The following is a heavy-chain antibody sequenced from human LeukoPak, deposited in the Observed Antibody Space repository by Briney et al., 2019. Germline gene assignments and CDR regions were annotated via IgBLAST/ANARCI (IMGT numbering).Heavy chain of an antibody. Sequence: PGRSLRPSCAASGFTFSSYGMHWVRQAPGKGLEWVAVISYDVGKKYYADSVKGRFTISRDNSKNTLYLQMNSLRAEDTAVYYCAKDDYYDTSGYRDWGQGTLVTVSS. J-gene: IGHJ4*02. V-gene: IGHV3-30*18. CDR2: ISYDVGKK. D-gene: IGHD3-22*01. CDR1: GFTFSSYG. CDR3: AKDDYYDTSGYRD.